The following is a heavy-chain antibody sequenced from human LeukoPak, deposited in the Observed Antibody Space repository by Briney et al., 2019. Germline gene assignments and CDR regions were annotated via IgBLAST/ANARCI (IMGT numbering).Heavy chain of an antibody. V-gene: IGHV1-2*02. CDR3: ANSPRFLEWLFHY. J-gene: IGHJ4*02. CDR2: INPNSGGT. D-gene: IGHD3-3*01. CDR1: GYTFTGYY. Sequence: SVKVSCKASGYTFTGYYMHWVRQAPGQGLEWMGWINPNSGGTNYAQKFQGRVTMTRDTSISTAYMELSRLRSDDTAVYYCANSPRFLEWLFHYWGQGTLVTVSS.